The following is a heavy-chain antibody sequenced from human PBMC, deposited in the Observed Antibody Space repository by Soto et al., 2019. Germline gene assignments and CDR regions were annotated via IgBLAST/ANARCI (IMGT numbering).Heavy chain of an antibody. J-gene: IGHJ4*02. CDR1: GGAISNDGYY. Sequence: SETLSLTCTVSGGAISNDGYYWSWIRQHPGKGLEWIGYIYYSGSTYYNPSLKSRVTISVDTSKNQFSLKLSSVTVADTAVYYCARSLGYSGLIDYWGQGTLVTVSS. CDR2: IYYSGST. V-gene: IGHV4-31*03. CDR3: ARSLGYSGLIDY. D-gene: IGHD5-12*01.